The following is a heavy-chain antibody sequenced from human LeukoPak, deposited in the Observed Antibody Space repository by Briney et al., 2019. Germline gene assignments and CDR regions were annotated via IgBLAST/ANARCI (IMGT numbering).Heavy chain of an antibody. V-gene: IGHV4-4*07. Sequence: SGTLSLTCTVSGGSISSYYWSWIRQPAGKGLEWIGRIYTSGSTNYNPSLKSRVTMSVDTSKNQFSLKLSSVTAADTAVYYCARDEEDIVVVPAAMRYYYYYYMDVWGKGTTVTVSS. J-gene: IGHJ6*03. CDR2: IYTSGST. D-gene: IGHD2-2*01. CDR1: GGSISSYY. CDR3: ARDEEDIVVVPAAMRYYYYYYMDV.